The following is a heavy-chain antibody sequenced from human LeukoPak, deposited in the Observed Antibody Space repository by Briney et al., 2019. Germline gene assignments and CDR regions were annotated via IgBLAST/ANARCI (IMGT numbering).Heavy chain of an antibody. CDR3: ATEDGYCSSTSCYTGAFDI. Sequence: GGSLRLSCAASGFTLDDYGLGCVRQAPGKGLEWVSGINWNGGSTGYADSVKGRFTISRDNAKNSLYPQMNSLRAEDTALYYCATEDGYCSSTSCYTGAFDIWGQGTMVTVPS. J-gene: IGHJ3*02. D-gene: IGHD2-2*01. CDR1: GFTLDDYG. CDR2: INWNGGST. V-gene: IGHV3-20*04.